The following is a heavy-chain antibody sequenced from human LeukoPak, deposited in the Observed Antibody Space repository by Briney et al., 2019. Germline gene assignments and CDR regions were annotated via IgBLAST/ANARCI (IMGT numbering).Heavy chain of an antibody. V-gene: IGHV3-21*01. CDR2: ISSSSSYI. CDR1: GFTFSSYS. D-gene: IGHD6-13*01. Sequence: GGSLRLSCAASGFTFSSYSMNWVRQAPGKGLEWVSSISSSSSYIYYADSVKGRFTISRDNAKNSLYLQMNSLRAEDTAVCYCASKGIAAAIDYWGQGTLVTVSS. CDR3: ASKGIAAAIDY. J-gene: IGHJ4*02.